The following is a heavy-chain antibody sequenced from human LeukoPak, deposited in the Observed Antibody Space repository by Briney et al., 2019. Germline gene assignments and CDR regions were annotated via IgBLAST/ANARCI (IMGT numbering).Heavy chain of an antibody. CDR1: GGSISSSNW. CDR2: IYNSGST. J-gene: IGHJ5*02. V-gene: IGHV4-4*02. CDR3: ARDFRPQYCIGGSCYLNWFDP. Sequence: SETLSLTCAVSGGSISSSNWWSWVRQPPGKGLEWIGEIYNSGSTNYNPSLKSRVTISVDKSKNQFSLKLSSVTAADTAVYYCARDFRPQYCIGGSCYLNWFDPRGQGTLVTVSS. D-gene: IGHD2-15*01.